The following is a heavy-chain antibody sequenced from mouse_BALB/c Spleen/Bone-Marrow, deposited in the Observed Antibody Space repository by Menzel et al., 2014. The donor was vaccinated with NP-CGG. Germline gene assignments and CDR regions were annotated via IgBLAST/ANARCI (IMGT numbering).Heavy chain of an antibody. Sequence: QVQLQQSGPELVKPGASVKISCKASGYAFSSSWMNWVNQRPGQGLEWIGRIYPGDGDTNYNGKFKGKATLTADKSSSTAYMQLSSLTSVDSAVYFCARSGYDYENYWGQGTTLTVSS. CDR1: GYAFSSSW. D-gene: IGHD2-4*01. V-gene: IGHV1-82*01. CDR2: IYPGDGDT. J-gene: IGHJ2*01. CDR3: ARSGYDYENY.